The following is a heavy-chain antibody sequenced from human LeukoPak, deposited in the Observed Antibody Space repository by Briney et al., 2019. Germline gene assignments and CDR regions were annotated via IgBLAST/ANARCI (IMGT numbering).Heavy chain of an antibody. CDR2: ISSSSTI. CDR3: AKPPNNAGNSRLYY. Sequence: GGSLRLSCAASGFSFSSYGMHWVRQAPGKGLEWVSYISSSSTIYYADSVKGRFTISRDNAKNSLYLQMNSLRAEDTAVYYCAKPPNNAGNSRLYYWGQGTLVTVSS. V-gene: IGHV3-48*04. D-gene: IGHD2/OR15-2a*01. J-gene: IGHJ4*02. CDR1: GFSFSSYG.